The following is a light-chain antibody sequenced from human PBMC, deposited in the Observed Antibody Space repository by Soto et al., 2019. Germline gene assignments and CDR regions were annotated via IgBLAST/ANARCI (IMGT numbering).Light chain of an antibody. J-gene: IGKJ5*01. CDR3: KQYIIPTT. Sequence: EIVLTQSPGTLSLSPGERATLSCRASQSVSSSYLAWYQQKPGQAPRLLIYGVSSRATGVPDRFSGSGSGTDFTLTISRLEPEDFAVYYCKQYIIPTTFGQGTRLEIK. CDR1: QSVSSSY. CDR2: GVS. V-gene: IGKV3-20*01.